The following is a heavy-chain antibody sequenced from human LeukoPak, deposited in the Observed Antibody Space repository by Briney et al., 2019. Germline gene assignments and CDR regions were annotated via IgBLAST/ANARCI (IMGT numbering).Heavy chain of an antibody. CDR3: TWSGLKIES. D-gene: IGHD3-3*01. Sequence: GGSLRLSCAASGFTFNSAWMSWVRQAQGKGLEWVAQIKTETDGGTTDYAAPVKGRFTISRDGSKNMVFLQMNSLKTDDTALYYCTWSGLKIESWGQGTLVTVSS. CDR1: GFTFNSAW. V-gene: IGHV3-15*01. CDR2: IKTETDGGTT. J-gene: IGHJ4*02.